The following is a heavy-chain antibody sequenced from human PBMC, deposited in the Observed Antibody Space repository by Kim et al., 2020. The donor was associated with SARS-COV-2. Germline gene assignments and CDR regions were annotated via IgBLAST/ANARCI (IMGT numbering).Heavy chain of an antibody. CDR3: ARVRYYYGSGSYYNDY. J-gene: IGHJ4*02. CDR2: IIPIFGTA. CDR1: GGTFSSYA. Sequence: SVKVSCKASGGTFSSYAISWVRQAPGQGLEWMGGIIPIFGTANYAQKFQGRVTITADESTSTAYMELSSLRSEDTAVYYCARVRYYYGSGSYYNDYWGQGTLVTVSS. D-gene: IGHD3-10*01. V-gene: IGHV1-69*13.